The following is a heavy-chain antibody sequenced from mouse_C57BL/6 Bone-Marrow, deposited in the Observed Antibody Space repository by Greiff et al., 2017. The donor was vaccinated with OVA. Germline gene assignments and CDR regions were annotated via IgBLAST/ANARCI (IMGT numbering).Heavy chain of an antibody. CDR2: INPNNGGT. D-gene: IGHD1-1*01. Sequence: EVQLQQSGPELVKPGASVTIPCKASGYTFTDYNMDWVKQSHGKSLEWIGDINPNNGGTIYNQKFKGKATLTVDKSSSTAYMELRSLTSEDTAVYYCARPYYGSSYAWFAYWGQGTLVTVSA. J-gene: IGHJ3*01. CDR1: GYTFTDYN. CDR3: ARPYYGSSYAWFAY. V-gene: IGHV1-18*01.